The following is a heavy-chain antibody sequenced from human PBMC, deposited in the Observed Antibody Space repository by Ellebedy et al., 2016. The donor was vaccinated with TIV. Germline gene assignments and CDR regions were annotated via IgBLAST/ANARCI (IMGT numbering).Heavy chain of an antibody. CDR1: GGSISSSSYS. CDR3: ARVNDAFDI. J-gene: IGHJ3*02. V-gene: IGHV4-30-2*01. CDR2: IYHSGST. Sequence: SETLSLTCTVSGGSISSSSYSWSWIRQPPGKGLEWIGYIYHSGSTYYNPSLKSRVTISVDRSKNQFSLRLSSVTAADTAVYYCARVNDAFDIWGQGTMVTVSS.